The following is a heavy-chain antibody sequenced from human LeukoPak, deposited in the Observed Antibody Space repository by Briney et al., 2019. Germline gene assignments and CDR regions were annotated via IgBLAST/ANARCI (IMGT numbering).Heavy chain of an antibody. CDR3: AKVAKYYYGPETYYFFEQ. D-gene: IGHD3-10*01. CDR2: INQDGTEK. J-gene: IGHJ4*02. CDR1: GFPFSTYW. V-gene: IGHV3-7*01. Sequence: PGGSLRLSCAASGFPFSTYWMSWVRQAPGKGLEWVANINQDGTEKYYVDSVKGRFTISRGYAKNSLYLQMNSLRVEDTAVYYCAKVAKYYYGPETYYFFEQWGQGTPVTASS.